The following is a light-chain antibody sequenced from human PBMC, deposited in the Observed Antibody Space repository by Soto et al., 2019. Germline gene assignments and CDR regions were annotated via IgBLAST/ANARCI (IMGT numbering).Light chain of an antibody. J-gene: IGLJ2*01. Sequence: QPVLTQPRSVSGSPGQSVTISCTGTSSDVGGYNYVSWYQQHPGKAPKLMIYDVSKRPSGVPDRFSGSKSGNMASLTISGLQAEDEADYYCCSYAGSYTVVFGGGTKLTVL. CDR1: SSDVGGYNY. CDR3: CSYAGSYTVV. V-gene: IGLV2-11*01. CDR2: DVS.